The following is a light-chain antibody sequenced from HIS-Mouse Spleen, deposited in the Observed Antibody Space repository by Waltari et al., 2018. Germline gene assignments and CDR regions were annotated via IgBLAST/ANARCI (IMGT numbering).Light chain of an antibody. Sequence: NFMLTQPHSVSESPGKTVTISCTRSSGSIASNYVQWYQQRPGSAPTTGIYEGNQRPPGVPDPFSGSIDSSSNSASLTISGLKTEDEADYYCQSYDSSNRVFGGGTKLTVL. CDR1: SGSIASNY. CDR2: EGN. V-gene: IGLV6-57*04. CDR3: QSYDSSNRV. J-gene: IGLJ3*02.